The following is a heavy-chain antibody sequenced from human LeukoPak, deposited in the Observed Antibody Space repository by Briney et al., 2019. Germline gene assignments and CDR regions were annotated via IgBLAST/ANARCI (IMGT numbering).Heavy chain of an antibody. CDR1: GGSMNSYY. Sequence: SETLSLTCTVSGGSMNSYYWSWVRQPPGKGLEWIGEINHSGSTNYNPSLKSRVTISVDTSKNQFSLKLSSVTAADTAVYYCASATYYYDSSGPGDLGYYGMDVWGQGTTVTVSS. CDR2: INHSGST. J-gene: IGHJ6*02. CDR3: ASATYYYDSSGPGDLGYYGMDV. D-gene: IGHD3-22*01. V-gene: IGHV4-34*01.